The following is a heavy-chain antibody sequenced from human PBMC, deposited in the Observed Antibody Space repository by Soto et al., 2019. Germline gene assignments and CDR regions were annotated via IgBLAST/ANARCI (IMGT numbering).Heavy chain of an antibody. CDR3: ARVAYDSSGYYKWFDY. CDR2: IYYSGST. J-gene: IGHJ4*02. CDR1: GGSISSGGYY. D-gene: IGHD3-22*01. Sequence: TLSLTCTVSGGSISSGGYYWSWIRQHPGKGLEWIGYIYYSGSTYYNPSLKSRVTISVDTSKNQFSLKLSSVTAADTAVYYCARVAYDSSGYYKWFDYWGQGTLVTVSS. V-gene: IGHV4-31*03.